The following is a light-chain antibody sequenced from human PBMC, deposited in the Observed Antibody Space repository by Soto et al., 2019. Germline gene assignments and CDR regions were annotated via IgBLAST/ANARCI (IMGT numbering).Light chain of an antibody. Sequence: QSVLTQPPSVSEAPRQRVTISCSGSSSNIGNNAVNWYQQLPGKAPKLLIYYDDLLPSGVSDRFSGSKSGTSASLAISGLQSEVESNYSSAAGVDSLNVYVFVTGTMLPDL. CDR2: YDD. CDR3: AAGVDSLNVYV. J-gene: IGLJ1*01. V-gene: IGLV1-36*01. CDR1: SSNIGNNA.